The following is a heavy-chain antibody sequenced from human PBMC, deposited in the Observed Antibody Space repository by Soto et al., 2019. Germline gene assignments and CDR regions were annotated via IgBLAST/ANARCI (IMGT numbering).Heavy chain of an antibody. D-gene: IGHD2-2*01. CDR3: ARGPRGLYHHDY. Sequence: PGGSLRLSCAASGFTFSGDWMHWVRQGAGKGLVWVSRINMDGSSTNYADSVKGRFTISRDNAKNTLYLRMNSLRVDDTAVYYCARGPRGLYHHDYWGQGALVTVSS. J-gene: IGHJ4*02. CDR1: GFTFSGDW. CDR2: INMDGSST. V-gene: IGHV3-74*01.